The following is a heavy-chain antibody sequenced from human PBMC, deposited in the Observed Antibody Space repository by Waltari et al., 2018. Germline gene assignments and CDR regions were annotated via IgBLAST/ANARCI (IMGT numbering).Heavy chain of an antibody. CDR2: IIPIFGTA. CDR3: ARDLTPLSGWKYYYFDY. CDR1: GGTFSSYA. D-gene: IGHD1-7*01. J-gene: IGHJ4*02. V-gene: IGHV1-69*08. Sequence: QVQLVQSGAEVKKPGSSVKVSCKASGGTFSSYAISWVRPAPGQGLEWMGRIIPIFGTANYAQKFQGRVTITADKSTSTAYMELSSLRSEDTAVYYCARDLTPLSGWKYYYFDYWGQGTLVTVSS.